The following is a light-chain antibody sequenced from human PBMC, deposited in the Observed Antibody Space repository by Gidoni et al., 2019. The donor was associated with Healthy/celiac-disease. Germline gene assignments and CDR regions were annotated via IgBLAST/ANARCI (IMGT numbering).Light chain of an antibody. V-gene: IGKV3-15*01. CDR3: QQYNNWPRT. CDR1: QRVSSN. J-gene: IGKJ1*01. Sequence: EIVMTQSPATLSVSPGERATLSCRASQRVSSNLPWYQQKPGQAPRLLTYGASTRATGIPAGFSGSGSGTEFTLTISSLQSEDFAVYYCQQYNNWPRTFGKGTKVEIK. CDR2: GAS.